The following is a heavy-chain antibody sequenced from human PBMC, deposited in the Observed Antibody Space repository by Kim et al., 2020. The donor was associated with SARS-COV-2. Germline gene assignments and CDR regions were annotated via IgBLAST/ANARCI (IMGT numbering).Heavy chain of an antibody. Sequence: GESLKISCKGSGYSFTSYWIGWVRQMPGKGLEWMGIIYPGDSDTRYSPSFQGQVTISADKSISTAYLQWSSLKASDTAMYYCARGGQSRRSITKLVMADWFDPWGQGTLVTVSS. V-gene: IGHV5-51*01. J-gene: IGHJ5*02. CDR3: ARGGQSRRSITKLVMADWFDP. CDR1: GYSFTSYW. D-gene: IGHD6-6*01. CDR2: IYPGDSDT.